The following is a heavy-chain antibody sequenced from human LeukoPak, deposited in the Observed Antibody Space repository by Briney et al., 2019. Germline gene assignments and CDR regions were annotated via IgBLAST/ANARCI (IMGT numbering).Heavy chain of an antibody. J-gene: IGHJ4*02. CDR1: GFTFSNSA. V-gene: IGHV3-23*01. CDR2: ITDSAGST. CDR3: ASRRANDGFDY. Sequence: GGSLRLSCAASGFTFSNSAMSWVRQAPGKGLEWVSTITDSAGSTYYADSVKGRFTISRDNSKNTLYLQMNSLRAEDTAVYYCASRRANDGFDYWGQGTLVTVSS. D-gene: IGHD1-1*01.